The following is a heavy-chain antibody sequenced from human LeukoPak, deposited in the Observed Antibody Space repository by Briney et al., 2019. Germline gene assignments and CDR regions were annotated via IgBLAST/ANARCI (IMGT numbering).Heavy chain of an antibody. D-gene: IGHD2-15*01. CDR1: GGSVSSGSYY. Sequence: SETLSLTCTVSGGSVSSGSYYWNWIRQPPGKGLEWIGYIYYSGSTNYNPSLKSRVTISVDTSKNQFSLKLSSVTAADTAVYYCARGQRSCSGGSCYGPYFDYWGQGTLVTVSS. CDR2: IYYSGST. CDR3: ARGQRSCSGGSCYGPYFDY. J-gene: IGHJ4*02. V-gene: IGHV4-61*01.